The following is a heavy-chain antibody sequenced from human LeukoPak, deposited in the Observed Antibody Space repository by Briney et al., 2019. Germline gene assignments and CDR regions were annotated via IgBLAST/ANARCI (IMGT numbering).Heavy chain of an antibody. D-gene: IGHD5-12*01. Sequence: ASAKVSCKASGYTFTSYDINWVRQATGQGLEWMGWMNPNSGNTGYAQKFQGRVTMTRNTSISTAYMELSSLRSEDTAVYYCARGRFVATGFDPWGQGTLVTVSS. J-gene: IGHJ5*02. V-gene: IGHV1-8*01. CDR2: MNPNSGNT. CDR3: ARGRFVATGFDP. CDR1: GYTFTSYD.